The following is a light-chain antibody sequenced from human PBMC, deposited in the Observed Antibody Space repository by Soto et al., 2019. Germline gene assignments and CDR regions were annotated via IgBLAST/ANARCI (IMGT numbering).Light chain of an antibody. J-gene: IGLJ2*01. Sequence: QSALTQPPSASWSPGQSVTITCSGTSSDVGEENYVSWYQQHPGKVPKLILYEVSKRPSGVPDRFSGSRSGNTASLTVSGLQADDEADYYCSSFAGSPVVFGGGTQLTVL. CDR1: SSDVGEENY. CDR3: SSFAGSPVV. V-gene: IGLV2-8*01. CDR2: EVS.